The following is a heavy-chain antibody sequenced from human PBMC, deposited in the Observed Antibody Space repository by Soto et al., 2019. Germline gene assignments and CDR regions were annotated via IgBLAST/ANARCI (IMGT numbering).Heavy chain of an antibody. V-gene: IGHV4-59*01. D-gene: IGHD4-17*01. CDR1: GGSISSYY. Sequence: ASETLSLTCTVSGGSISSYYWSWIRQPPGKGLEWIGYIYYSGSTNYNPSLKSRVTISVDTSKNQFSLKLSSVTAADTAVYYCARTSPTVTTFYYYYYMDVWGKGTTVTVSS. J-gene: IGHJ6*03. CDR2: IYYSGST. CDR3: ARTSPTVTTFYYYYYMDV.